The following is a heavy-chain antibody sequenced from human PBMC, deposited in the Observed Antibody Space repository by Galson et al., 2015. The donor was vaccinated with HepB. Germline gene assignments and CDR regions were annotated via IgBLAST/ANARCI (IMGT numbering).Heavy chain of an antibody. J-gene: IGHJ6*04. CDR1: GYTFTSYA. CDR3: ARVRITMVRGVQRGLYGMDV. D-gene: IGHD3-10*01. CDR2: INTNTGNP. Sequence: SVKVSCKASGYTFTSYAMNWVRQAPGQGLEWMGWINTNTGNPTYAQGFTGRFVFSLDTSVSTAYLQISSLKAEDTAVYYCARVRITMVRGVQRGLYGMDVWGKGPTVTVSS. V-gene: IGHV7-4-1*02.